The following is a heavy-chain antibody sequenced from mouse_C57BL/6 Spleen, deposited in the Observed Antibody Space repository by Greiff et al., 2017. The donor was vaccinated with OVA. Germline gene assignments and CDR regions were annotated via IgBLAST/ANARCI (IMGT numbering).Heavy chain of an antibody. Sequence: EVQLQQSGPVLVKPGASVKMSCKASGYTFTDYYMNWVKQSHGKSLEWIGVINPYNGGTSYNQKFKGKATLTVDKSSSTAYMELNSLTSEDSAVYYCARGSYYGSSYDYAMDYWGQGTSVTVSS. J-gene: IGHJ4*01. CDR3: ARGSYYGSSYDYAMDY. CDR1: GYTFTDYY. D-gene: IGHD1-1*01. CDR2: INPYNGGT. V-gene: IGHV1-19*01.